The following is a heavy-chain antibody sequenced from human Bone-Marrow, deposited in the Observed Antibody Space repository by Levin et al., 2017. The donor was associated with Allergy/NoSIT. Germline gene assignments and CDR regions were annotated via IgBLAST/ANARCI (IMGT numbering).Heavy chain of an antibody. J-gene: IGHJ6*02. Sequence: GESLKISCAGSGFFNTYWMSWVRQAPGKGPEWVANINQDGSEKYYVDSVKGRFTISRDNSRKSLFLQMNSLRVDDTALYYCAVGFDLDVWGQGTTVNVS. CDR2: INQDGSEK. V-gene: IGHV3-7*01. D-gene: IGHD3-3*01. CDR1: GFFNTYW. CDR3: AVGFDLDV.